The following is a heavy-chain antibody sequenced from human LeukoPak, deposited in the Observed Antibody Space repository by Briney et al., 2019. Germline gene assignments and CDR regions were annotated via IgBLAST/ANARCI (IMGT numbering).Heavy chain of an antibody. Sequence: GASVKVSCKASGYTFTSYAMHWVRQAPGQRLEWMGWINAGNGNTKYSQKFQGRVTITRDTSASTAYMELSSLRSEDTAVYYCARVGPAALHYYYGMDVWGQGTTVTVSS. CDR1: GYTFTSYA. CDR2: INAGNGNT. J-gene: IGHJ6*02. V-gene: IGHV1-3*01. D-gene: IGHD2-2*01. CDR3: ARVGPAALHYYYGMDV.